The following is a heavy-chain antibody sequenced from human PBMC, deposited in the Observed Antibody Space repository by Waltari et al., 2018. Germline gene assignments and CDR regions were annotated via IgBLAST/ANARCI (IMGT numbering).Heavy chain of an antibody. V-gene: IGHV4-38-2*01. CDR3: ARVPQYYGSGSYFPRTDY. CDR2: IYHSGST. D-gene: IGHD3-10*01. Sequence: QVQLQESGPGLVKPSETLSLTCAVSGYSISSGYYWGWIRQPPGKGLEWIGSIYHSGSTYYNPSLKSRVTISVDTSKNQCSLKLSSVTAADTAVYYCARVPQYYGSGSYFPRTDYWGQGTLVTVSS. CDR1: GYSISSGYY. J-gene: IGHJ4*02.